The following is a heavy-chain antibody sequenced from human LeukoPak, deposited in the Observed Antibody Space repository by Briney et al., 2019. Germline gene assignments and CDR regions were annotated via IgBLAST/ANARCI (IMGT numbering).Heavy chain of an antibody. CDR3: AKGATLQNYYDSSGYYIVTFDY. V-gene: IGHV3-23*01. CDR1: EFTFFTYW. J-gene: IGHJ4*02. Sequence: GGSLRLSCAASEFTFFTYWMSWVRQAPGKGLEWVSTVSGGGGTTYYADSVKGRFTISRDSSKNTLYLQLNSLRAEDTAVYYCAKGATLQNYYDSSGYYIVTFDYWGQGALVTVSS. D-gene: IGHD3-22*01. CDR2: VSGGGGTT.